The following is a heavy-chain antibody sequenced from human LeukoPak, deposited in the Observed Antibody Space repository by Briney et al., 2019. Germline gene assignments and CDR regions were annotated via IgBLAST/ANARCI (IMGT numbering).Heavy chain of an antibody. J-gene: IGHJ4*02. Sequence: SETLSLTCTVSGGSISSGSYYWSWIRQPAGKGLEWIGRIYTSGSTNYNPSLKSRVTISVDTSKNQFSLKLSSVTAADTAVYYCARGAYSSSWRTYFDYWGQGTLVTVSS. D-gene: IGHD6-13*01. CDR2: IYTSGST. V-gene: IGHV4-61*02. CDR1: GGSISSGSYY. CDR3: ARGAYSSSWRTYFDY.